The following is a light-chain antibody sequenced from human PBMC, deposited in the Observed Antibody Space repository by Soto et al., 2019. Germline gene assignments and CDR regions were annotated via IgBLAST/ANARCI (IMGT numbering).Light chain of an antibody. CDR2: GAS. J-gene: IGKJ1*01. Sequence: EIVLTQSPGTLSLSPGERATLSCRASQSVSSSFLACYQQKPGQAPRLLIYGASSRDTGIPDRFSGSGSGTDFTLAISRLEPEDFAVYYCQQYGTSPWTFGQGTKVEIK. CDR3: QQYGTSPWT. CDR1: QSVSSSF. V-gene: IGKV3-20*01.